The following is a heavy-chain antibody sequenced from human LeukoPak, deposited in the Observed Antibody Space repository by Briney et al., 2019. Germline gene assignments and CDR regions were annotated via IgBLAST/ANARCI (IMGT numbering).Heavy chain of an antibody. V-gene: IGHV3-23*01. CDR3: AKDRSRRYGSGSYPFDY. CDR2: ISGSGGST. Sequence: GGSLRLSCAASGFTFSSYAMRWVRQAPGKGLEGVSAISGSGGSTYYADSVKGRFTISRDNSKNTLYLQMNSLRAEDTAVYYCAKDRSRRYGSGSYPFDYWGQGTLVTVSS. D-gene: IGHD3-10*01. CDR1: GFTFSSYA. J-gene: IGHJ4*02.